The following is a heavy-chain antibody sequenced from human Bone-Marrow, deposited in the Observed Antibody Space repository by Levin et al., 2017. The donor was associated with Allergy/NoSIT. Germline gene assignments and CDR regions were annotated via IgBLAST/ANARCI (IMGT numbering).Heavy chain of an antibody. V-gene: IGHV5-51*01. CDR1: GFAFTTYS. Sequence: PGESLKISCKVFGFAFTTYSIGWVRQMPGKGLEWMGIISPANSKTLYSPSFEGQVTISVDKSTSTAYLQWISLKTSDSATYFCARLDGYTEPSVFIYGLDVWGQGTTVIVSS. D-gene: IGHD5-18*01. CDR2: ISPANSKT. J-gene: IGHJ6*02. CDR3: ARLDGYTEPSVFIYGLDV.